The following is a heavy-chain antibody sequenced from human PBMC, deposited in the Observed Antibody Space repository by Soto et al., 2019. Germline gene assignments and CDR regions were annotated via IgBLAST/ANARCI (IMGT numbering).Heavy chain of an antibody. J-gene: IGHJ4*02. CDR1: GFSLSTRGVG. CDR3: AHRPRGFTYFCDY. V-gene: IGHV2-5*02. Sequence: QITLNESGPTLVKPTQTLTLTCTFSGFSLSTRGVGVGWIRQPPGKALEWLALLYWDDDERYSPSLMSRLTITQDTHKNQVFITMTNVDPVDTATYYCAHRPRGFTYFCDYWGQGTLVTVSS. CDR2: LYWDDDE.